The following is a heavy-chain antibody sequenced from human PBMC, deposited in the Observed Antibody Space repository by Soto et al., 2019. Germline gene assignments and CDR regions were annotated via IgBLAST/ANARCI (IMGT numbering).Heavy chain of an antibody. V-gene: IGHV4-61*01. CDR1: GGSVSSGYYY. D-gene: IGHD1-1*01. Sequence: PSETLSLTCTVSGGSVSSGYYYWCWVRQPPGKGLEWFGYIYYSGSTNYNPSLKSRVIISLDTSKNQFSLNLCSVTAADTAVYYCARLQYRDGLDFWGQRAPVPVSS. J-gene: IGHJ4*02. CDR2: IYYSGST. CDR3: ARLQYRDGLDF.